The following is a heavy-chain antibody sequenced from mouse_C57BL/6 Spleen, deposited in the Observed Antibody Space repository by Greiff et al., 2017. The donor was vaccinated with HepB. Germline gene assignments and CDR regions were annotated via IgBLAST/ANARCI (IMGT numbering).Heavy chain of an antibody. V-gene: IGHV5-4*01. CDR2: ISDGGSYT. Sequence: DVMLVESGGGLVKPGGSLKLSCAASGFTFSSYAMSWVRQTPEKRLEWVATISDGGSYTYYPDNVKGRFTISRDNAKNNLYLQMSHLKSEDTAMYYCARELRARGYYAMDYWGQGTSVTVSS. J-gene: IGHJ4*01. CDR1: GFTFSSYA. CDR3: ARELRARGYYAMDY. D-gene: IGHD3-2*02.